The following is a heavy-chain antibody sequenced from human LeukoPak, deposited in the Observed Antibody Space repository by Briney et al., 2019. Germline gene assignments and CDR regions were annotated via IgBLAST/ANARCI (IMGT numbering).Heavy chain of an antibody. CDR2: ISSSGSTI. D-gene: IGHD1-26*01. J-gene: IGHJ4*02. Sequence: PGGSLRLSCAASGFTFSDYYMSWIRQAPGKWLEWVSYISSSGSTIYYADSVKGRFTISRDNAKNSLYLQMNSLRAEDTAVYYCARVNRVVGATKAYYFDYWGQGTLVTVSS. CDR3: ARVNRVVGATKAYYFDY. CDR1: GFTFSDYY. V-gene: IGHV3-11*04.